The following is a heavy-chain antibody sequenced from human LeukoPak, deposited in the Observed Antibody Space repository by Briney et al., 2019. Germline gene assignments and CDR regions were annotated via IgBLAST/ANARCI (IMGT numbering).Heavy chain of an antibody. Sequence: SVKVSCKASGDTLSNYAISWVRQAPGQGLEWMGVIIPIYGTSNYAHKFQGRVTITTDESTGTVYLELNNLRSDDTAVYYCARNDSSGYFDYWGQGTLVTVSS. J-gene: IGHJ4*02. CDR3: ARNDSSGYFDY. CDR1: GDTLSNYA. CDR2: IIPIYGTS. D-gene: IGHD3-22*01. V-gene: IGHV1-69*05.